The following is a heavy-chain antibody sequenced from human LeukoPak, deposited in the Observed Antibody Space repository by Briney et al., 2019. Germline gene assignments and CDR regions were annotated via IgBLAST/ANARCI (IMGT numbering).Heavy chain of an antibody. CDR2: ISGSGGST. CDR3: AKCNCRELLDAFDI. V-gene: IGHV3-23*01. CDR1: GFTFTTYG. Sequence: SGGSLRLSCAASGFTFTTYGMNWVRQAPGKGLEWVSAISGSGGSTYYADSVKGRFTISRDNSKNTLYLQMNSLRAEDTAVYYCAKCNCRELLDAFDIWGQGTMVTVSS. D-gene: IGHD1-26*01. J-gene: IGHJ3*02.